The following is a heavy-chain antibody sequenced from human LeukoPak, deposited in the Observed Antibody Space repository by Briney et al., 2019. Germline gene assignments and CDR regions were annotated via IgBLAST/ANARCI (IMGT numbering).Heavy chain of an antibody. Sequence: GGSLRLSCGASGFTFSNYAMSWVRQAPGKGLEWVSGISDSGSTAFYADSVKGRFTISRDNSKNTLYLQMNSLRAEDTAVYYCAGAEIDRLRSPGTLYYIDAWGPGTLVTVSS. CDR1: GFTFSNYA. V-gene: IGHV3-23*01. D-gene: IGHD5-12*01. CDR2: ISDSGSTA. CDR3: AGAEIDRLRSPGTLYYIDA. J-gene: IGHJ5*02.